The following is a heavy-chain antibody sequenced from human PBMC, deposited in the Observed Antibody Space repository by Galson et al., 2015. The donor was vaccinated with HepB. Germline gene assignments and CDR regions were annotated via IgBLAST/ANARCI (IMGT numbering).Heavy chain of an antibody. CDR3: ARIDSSGYFSFGY. CDR2: ISYDGSNK. J-gene: IGHJ4*02. V-gene: IGHV3-30*04. CDR1: GFTFSSYA. Sequence: SLRLSCAASGFTFSSYAMHWVRQAPGKGLEWVAVISYDGSNKYYADSVKGRFTISRDNSKNTLYLQMNSLRAEDTAMYYCARIDSSGYFSFGYWGQGTLVTVSS. D-gene: IGHD3-22*01.